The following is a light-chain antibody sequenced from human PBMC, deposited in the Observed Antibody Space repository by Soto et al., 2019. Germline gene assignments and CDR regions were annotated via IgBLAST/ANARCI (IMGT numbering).Light chain of an antibody. V-gene: IGLV2-14*01. Sequence: QSALTQPASVSGSPGQSITISCTATSSDVGSSNYVSWYQHHPGKAPKLMIYEVTSRPSGVSNRFSGSKSGNTASLTISGLQAEDEADYYCVSYATSATLYVFGSGTKV. J-gene: IGLJ1*01. CDR3: VSYATSATLYV. CDR1: SSDVGSSNY. CDR2: EVT.